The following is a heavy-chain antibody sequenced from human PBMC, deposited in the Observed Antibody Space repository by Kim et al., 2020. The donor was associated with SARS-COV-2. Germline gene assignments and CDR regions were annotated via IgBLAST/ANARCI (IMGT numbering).Heavy chain of an antibody. V-gene: IGHV3-48*03. J-gene: IGHJ4*02. Sequence: SVKDRFTISRDNAKNSLYLQMNSVRAEDTAVYYCARGGDEMTGYPYYFDYWGQGTLVTVSS. D-gene: IGHD3-9*01. CDR3: ARGGDEMTGYPYYFDY.